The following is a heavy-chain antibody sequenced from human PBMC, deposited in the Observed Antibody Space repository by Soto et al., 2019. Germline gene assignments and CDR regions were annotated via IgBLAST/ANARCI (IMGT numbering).Heavy chain of an antibody. CDR1: GFTFGDYA. Sequence: GGSLRLSCTASGFTFGDYAMSWVRQAPGKGLEWVGFIRSKAYGGTTEYAASAKGRFTISRDDSKSIAYLQMNSLKTEDTAVYYCTSEKYYYDNSGFWYNWFDPWGQGTLVTVSS. CDR3: TSEKYYYDNSGFWYNWFDP. V-gene: IGHV3-49*04. J-gene: IGHJ5*02. D-gene: IGHD3-22*01. CDR2: IRSKAYGGTT.